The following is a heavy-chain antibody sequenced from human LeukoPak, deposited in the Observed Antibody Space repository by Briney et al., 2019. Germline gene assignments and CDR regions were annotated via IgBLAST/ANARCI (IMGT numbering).Heavy chain of an antibody. J-gene: IGHJ4*02. V-gene: IGHV4-31*03. CDR3: ATWRTAKTGFDY. Sequence: SQTLSLTCTVSGGSISSGGYYWSWIRQHPGKGLEWIGYIYYSGSTYYSPSLKSRVTISVDASKNLFSLRLSSVTAADTAVYYCATWRTAKTGFDYWGQGTLVTVSS. CDR1: GGSISSGGYY. D-gene: IGHD1-1*01. CDR2: IYYSGST.